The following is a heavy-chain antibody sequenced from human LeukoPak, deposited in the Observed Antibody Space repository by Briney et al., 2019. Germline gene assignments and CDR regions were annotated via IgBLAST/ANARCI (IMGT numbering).Heavy chain of an antibody. CDR1: GFTANSDS. CDR3: ARHGVIGDSFDI. Sequence: GGSLRLSCAASGFTANSDSMSWLRQAPGKGLEWVSTMSSGGSTYYGDSVKGRFTISRDISKNTMYLQMNGLRVEDTAVYYCARHGVIGDSFDIWGRGTMVTVSS. V-gene: IGHV3-66*04. CDR2: MSSGGST. D-gene: IGHD3-16*01. J-gene: IGHJ3*02.